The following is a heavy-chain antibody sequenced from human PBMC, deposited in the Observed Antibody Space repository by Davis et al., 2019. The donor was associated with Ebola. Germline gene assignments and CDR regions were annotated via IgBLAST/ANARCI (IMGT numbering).Heavy chain of an antibody. D-gene: IGHD2-2*01. CDR3: ARVKGYCSSTSCYDLAWFDP. Sequence: ASVKVSCKASGYTFTSYAMHWVRQAPGQRLEWMGWINAGNGNTKYSQKFQGRVTITRDTSASTAYMELSSLNSEDTAVYYCARVKGYCSSTSCYDLAWFDPWGQGTLVTVSS. J-gene: IGHJ5*02. CDR1: GYTFTSYA. CDR2: INAGNGNT. V-gene: IGHV1-3*01.